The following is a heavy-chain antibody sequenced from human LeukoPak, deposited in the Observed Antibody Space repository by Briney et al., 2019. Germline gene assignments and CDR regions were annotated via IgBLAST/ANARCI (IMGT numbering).Heavy chain of an antibody. CDR1: GGTFSSYA. CDR3: ARSPSFDYGDYFDY. CDR2: IIPILGIA. V-gene: IGHV1-69*04. J-gene: IGHJ4*02. D-gene: IGHD4-17*01. Sequence: SVKVSCKASGGTFSSYAISWVRQAPGQGLEWMGRIIPILGIANYAQKFQGRVTITADKSTSTAYMELSSLRSEDTAVYYCARSPSFDYGDYFDYWGQGTLVTVSS.